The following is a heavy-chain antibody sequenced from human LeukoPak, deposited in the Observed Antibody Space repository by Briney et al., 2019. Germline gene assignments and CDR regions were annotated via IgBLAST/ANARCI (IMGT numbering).Heavy chain of an antibody. CDR1: GYSFTSYW. CDR3: AGEVGWNYGGYIRFDP. Sequence: GESLKISCKGSGYSFTSYWIGWVRQMPGKGLEWMGIIYPGDSDTRYSPSFQGQVTISADKSISTAYLQWSSLKASDTAMYYCAGEVGWNYGGYIRFDPWGQGTLVTVSS. D-gene: IGHD1-7*01. CDR2: IYPGDSDT. J-gene: IGHJ5*02. V-gene: IGHV5-51*01.